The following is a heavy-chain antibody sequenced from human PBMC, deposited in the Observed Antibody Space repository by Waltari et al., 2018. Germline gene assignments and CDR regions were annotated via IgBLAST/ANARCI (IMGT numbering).Heavy chain of an antibody. CDR3: ARRFIGDYGSYFDF. V-gene: IGHV3-53*01. J-gene: IGHJ4*02. Sequence: VQLVESGGGSIQPGGSLKLSCAVSGFSFAGNTMSWVRQAPGKGLGWVSVIYSAGSTYHSDALQGRFTMSRDTSTNELFLHMSSLTAEDTAVYYCARRFIGDYGSYFDFWGQGTLVTVSS. CDR1: GFSFAGNT. CDR2: IYSAGST. D-gene: IGHD4-17*01.